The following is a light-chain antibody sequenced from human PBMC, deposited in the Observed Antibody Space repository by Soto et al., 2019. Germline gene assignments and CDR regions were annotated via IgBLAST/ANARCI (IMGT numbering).Light chain of an antibody. CDR2: DVS. V-gene: IGLV2-11*01. CDR3: CSYAGTYNFWV. Sequence: QSALTQPRSVSGSPVQSVTISCTGTNSDIGGYNYVSWYQQHPGKAPKVMIYDVSRRPSGVPDRFSGSKSGNTASLTISGLQAEDEADYYCCSYAGTYNFWVFGGGTKVTVL. CDR1: NSDIGGYNY. J-gene: IGLJ3*02.